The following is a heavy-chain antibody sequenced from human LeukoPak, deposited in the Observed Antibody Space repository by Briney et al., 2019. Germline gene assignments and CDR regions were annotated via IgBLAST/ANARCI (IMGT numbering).Heavy chain of an antibody. V-gene: IGHV3-48*03. CDR3: ARDLDGGYYYGSGSYLGY. Sequence: GGSLRLSCAASGFTFSSYEMNWVRQAPGKGLEWVSYISSSGSTIYYADSVKGRFAISRDNAKNSLYLQMNSLRAEDTAVYYCARDLDGGYYYGSGSYLGYWGQGTLVTVSS. J-gene: IGHJ4*02. D-gene: IGHD3-10*01. CDR2: ISSSGSTI. CDR1: GFTFSSYE.